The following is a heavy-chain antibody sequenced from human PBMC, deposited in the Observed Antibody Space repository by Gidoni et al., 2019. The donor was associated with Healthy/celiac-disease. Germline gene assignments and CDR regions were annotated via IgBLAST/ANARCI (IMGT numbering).Heavy chain of an antibody. CDR1: GGSFSRYY. V-gene: IGHV4-34*01. CDR3: ARGGSSWFYYYYYGMDV. Sequence: QVQLQQWCAGLFNPSATLSLTCAVSGGSFSRYYWSWIRQPQGKGLEWIGEINHSGSTNYNPSLKSRVNISVDTSKNQFSLKLSSVTAADTAVYYCARGGSSWFYYYYYGMDVWGQGTTVTVSS. J-gene: IGHJ6*02. D-gene: IGHD6-13*01. CDR2: INHSGST.